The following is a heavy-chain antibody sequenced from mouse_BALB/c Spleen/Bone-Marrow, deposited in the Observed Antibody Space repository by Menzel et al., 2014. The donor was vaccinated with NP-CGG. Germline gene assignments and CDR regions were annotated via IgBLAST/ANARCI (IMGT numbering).Heavy chain of an antibody. D-gene: IGHD1-1*01. CDR2: IWAGGST. Sequence: QVQLKESGPGLVAPSQSLSISCTVSGFSLTSYGVHWVRQPPGQGLEWLGVIWAGGSTNYNSALMSRLSINKDNSKSQVFLKMNSLQTDDTAMYYCAREGRGYYGSSGAAMDNWGQGTTVTVSS. CDR1: GFSLTSYG. V-gene: IGHV2-9*02. CDR3: AREGRGYYGSSGAAMDN. J-gene: IGHJ4*01.